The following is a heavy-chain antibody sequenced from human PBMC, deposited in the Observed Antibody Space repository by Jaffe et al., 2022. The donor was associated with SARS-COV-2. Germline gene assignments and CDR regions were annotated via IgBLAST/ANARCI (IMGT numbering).Heavy chain of an antibody. J-gene: IGHJ6*02. Sequence: EVQLVESGGGLVQPGGSLRLSCAASGFTFSSYWMSWVRQAPGKGLEWVANIKQDGSEKYYVDSVKGRFTISRDNAKNSLYLQMNSLRAEDTAVYYCARDSSSWGGDYYYYYGMDVWGQGTTVTVSS. V-gene: IGHV3-7*01. D-gene: IGHD6-13*01. CDR2: IKQDGSEK. CDR1: GFTFSSYW. CDR3: ARDSSSWGGDYYYYYGMDV.